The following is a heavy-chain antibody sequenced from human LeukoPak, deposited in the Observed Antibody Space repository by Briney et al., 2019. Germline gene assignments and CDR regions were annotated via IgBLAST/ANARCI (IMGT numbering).Heavy chain of an antibody. J-gene: IGHJ6*03. CDR3: AREGTAGDHLQLYYYYYMDV. CDR1: GYSISSGYY. Sequence: PSETLSLTCTVSGYSISSGYYWGWIRQPPGKGLEWIGSIYHSGSTYYNPSLKSRVTISVDTSKNQFSLKLSSVTAADTAVYYCAREGTAGDHLQLYYYYYMDVWGKGTTVTVSS. D-gene: IGHD1-14*01. CDR2: IYHSGST. V-gene: IGHV4-38-2*02.